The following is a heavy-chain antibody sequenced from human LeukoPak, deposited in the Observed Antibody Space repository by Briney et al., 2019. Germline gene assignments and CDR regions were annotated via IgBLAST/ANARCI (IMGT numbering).Heavy chain of an antibody. Sequence: PSETLSLTCAVYGGSFSGYYWSWIRQPPGKGLEWIGEINHSGSTNYNPSLKSRVTISVDTSKNQFSLKLSSVTAADRAVYYCARGRVDDFWSGLFDYWGQGPVVTVSS. CDR3: ARGRVDDFWSGLFDY. CDR1: GGSFSGYY. D-gene: IGHD3-3*01. J-gene: IGHJ4*02. CDR2: INHSGST. V-gene: IGHV4-34*01.